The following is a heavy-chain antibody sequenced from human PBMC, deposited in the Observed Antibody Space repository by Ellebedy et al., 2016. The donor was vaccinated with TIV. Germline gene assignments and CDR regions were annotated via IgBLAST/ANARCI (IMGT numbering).Heavy chain of an antibody. Sequence: AASVKVSCKVSGGAFTSFAVSWVRQAPGQGLEWMGGIIPMFGSTHYAQKFQGRVTITADESSSTVHMDLSSLRSEDSAMYYCASRGYYGSGSYWAYGMNVWGQGTTVTVSS. CDR1: GGAFTSFA. D-gene: IGHD3-10*01. CDR2: IIPMFGST. J-gene: IGHJ6*02. CDR3: ASRGYYGSGSYWAYGMNV. V-gene: IGHV1-69*13.